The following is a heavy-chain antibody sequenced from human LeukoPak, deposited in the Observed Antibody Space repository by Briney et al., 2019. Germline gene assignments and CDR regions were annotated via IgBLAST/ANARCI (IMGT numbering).Heavy chain of an antibody. Sequence: SETLSLTCTVSGGSISSYYWSWIRQPPGKGLEWIGYIYYSGSTNYNPSLKSRVTISVDTSKNQFSLKLSSVTAADTAVYYCARRATYSYSDYFDYWGQGTLVTVSS. CDR3: ARRATYSYSDYFDY. J-gene: IGHJ4*02. CDR2: IYYSGST. V-gene: IGHV4-59*08. CDR1: GGSISSYY. D-gene: IGHD4-11*01.